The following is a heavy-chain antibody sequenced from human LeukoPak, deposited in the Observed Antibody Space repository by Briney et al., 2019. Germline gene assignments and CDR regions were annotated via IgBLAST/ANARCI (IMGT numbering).Heavy chain of an antibody. CDR1: GFSLSTSGVG. J-gene: IGHJ5*02. V-gene: IGHV2-5*01. CDR3: AHREVYDFWSGYSTERFNWFDP. D-gene: IGHD3-3*01. Sequence: GPTLVKPPQPLTPTCTFSGFSLSTSGVGVGCIRQPPGKTLEGVAVIYCNYDKRYSTSLKSSLTITNDTSKHQVVLTMTNMDPVDQATYYCAHREVYDFWSGYSTERFNWFDPWGQGTLVTVSS. CDR2: IYCNYDK.